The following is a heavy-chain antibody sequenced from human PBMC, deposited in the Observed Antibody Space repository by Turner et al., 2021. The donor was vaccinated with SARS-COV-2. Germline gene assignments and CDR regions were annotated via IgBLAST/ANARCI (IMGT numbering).Heavy chain of an antibody. D-gene: IGHD2-2*01. Sequence: QVQLVQSGAEVKKPGASVKVSCKLSGYTLTELSMYWVRQAPGKGLELMGCFDPEYGETIYAQKFQCRVTMTEDTSTDTAYMELSILRSEDTAVYYCATGYQLRVNWFDPWGQGTLVTVSS. V-gene: IGHV1-24*01. J-gene: IGHJ5*02. CDR2: FDPEYGET. CDR1: GYTLTELS. CDR3: ATGYQLRVNWFDP.